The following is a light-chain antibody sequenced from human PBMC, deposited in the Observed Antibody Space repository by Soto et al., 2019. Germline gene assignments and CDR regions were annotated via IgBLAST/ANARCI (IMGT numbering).Light chain of an antibody. CDR2: GAS. Sequence: EIVLTQSPGTLSLSPGERATLSCRASQSVSNNYLAWYQQKPGQAPRLLIYGASTRATGIPARLSGSGSGTEFTLTISSLQSEDFAVYYCQQYHNWGEFGQGTKVDIK. V-gene: IGKV3-15*01. CDR1: QSVSNN. CDR3: QQYHNWGE. J-gene: IGKJ1*01.